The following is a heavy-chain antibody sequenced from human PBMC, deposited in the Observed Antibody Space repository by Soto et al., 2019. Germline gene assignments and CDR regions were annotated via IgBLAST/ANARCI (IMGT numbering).Heavy chain of an antibody. J-gene: IGHJ6*02. CDR1: GFTFGEYA. CDR3: TRSPYYSSGYYDSGMDV. CDR2: IRSKAYGGTT. D-gene: IGHD3-22*01. Sequence: GGYLRLSCTAYGFTFGEYAMSWFRQAPGKGLEWVGFIRSKAYGGTTEYAASVKGRFTISRDDSKSIAYLQMNSLKTEDTAVYYCTRSPYYSSGYYDSGMDVWGQGTMVTVS. V-gene: IGHV3-49*03.